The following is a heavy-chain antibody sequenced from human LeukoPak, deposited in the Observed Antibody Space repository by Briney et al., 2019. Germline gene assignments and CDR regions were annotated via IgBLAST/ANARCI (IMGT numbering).Heavy chain of an antibody. CDR3: AKDSGSYPEFDY. Sequence: TGGSLRLSCAASGFTFSSYAMSWVPQAPGQGLEWVSAISGSGCSTYYAVSVKGRFTISRDNSKNTLYLQMNSLRAEDTAVYYCAKDSGSYPEFDYWGQGTLVTVSS. CDR2: ISGSGCST. D-gene: IGHD1-26*01. CDR1: GFTFSSYA. J-gene: IGHJ4*02. V-gene: IGHV3-23*01.